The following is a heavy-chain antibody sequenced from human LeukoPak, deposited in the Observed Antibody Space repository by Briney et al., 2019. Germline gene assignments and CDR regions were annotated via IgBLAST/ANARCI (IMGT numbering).Heavy chain of an antibody. V-gene: IGHV4-59*01. CDR1: GGSISSYY. Sequence: PSETLSLTCTVSGGSISSYYWSWIRQPPGKGLEWIGYMYYSASTNYNPSLKSRLTISVDTSKNQFSLRLSSVTAADTAVYYCARDGCPTTKSGCVGNWFDPWGQGTLVTVSS. CDR3: ARDGCPTTKSGCVGNWFDP. D-gene: IGHD1-26*01. CDR2: MYYSAST. J-gene: IGHJ5*02.